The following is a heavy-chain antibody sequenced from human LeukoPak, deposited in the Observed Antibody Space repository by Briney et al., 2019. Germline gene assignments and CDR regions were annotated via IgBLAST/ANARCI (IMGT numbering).Heavy chain of an antibody. CDR1: GFTFDDYA. V-gene: IGHV3-9*01. Sequence: GGSLRLSCAASGFTFDDYAMHWVRQAPGKGLEWVSGISWNSGSIGYADSVKGRFTISRDNAKNSLYLQMNSLRAEDTALYYCAKEARYYDSSGYSFDYWGQGTLVTVSS. CDR3: AKEARYYDSSGYSFDY. CDR2: ISWNSGSI. J-gene: IGHJ4*02. D-gene: IGHD3-22*01.